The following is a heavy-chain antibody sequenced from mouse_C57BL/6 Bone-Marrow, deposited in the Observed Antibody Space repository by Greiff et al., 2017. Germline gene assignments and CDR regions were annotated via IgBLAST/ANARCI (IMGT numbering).Heavy chain of an antibody. J-gene: IGHJ1*03. CDR2: IRSKSNNYAT. CDR3: VRQRSWYFDV. CDR1: GFSFNTYA. Sequence: EVKVVESGGGLVQPKGSLKLSCAASGFSFNTYAMNWVRQAPGKGLEWVARIRSKSNNYATYYADSVKDRFTISRDDSESMLYLQMNNLKTEDTAMYYCVRQRSWYFDVWGTGTTVTVSS. V-gene: IGHV10-1*01.